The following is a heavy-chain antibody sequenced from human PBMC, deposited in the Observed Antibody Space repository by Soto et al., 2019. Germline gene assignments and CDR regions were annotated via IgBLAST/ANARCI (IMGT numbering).Heavy chain of an antibody. CDR2: ISYDGSNK. J-gene: IGHJ4*02. CDR3: ARDRTVQWLVTTPYFDY. V-gene: IGHV3-30-3*01. Sequence: QVQLVESGGGVVQPGRSLRLSCAASGFTFSSYAMHWVRQAPGKGLEWVAVISYDGSNKYYADSVKGRFTISRDNSKNTLYLQMNSLRAEDTAVYYCARDRTVQWLVTTPYFDYWGQGTLVTVSS. D-gene: IGHD6-19*01. CDR1: GFTFSSYA.